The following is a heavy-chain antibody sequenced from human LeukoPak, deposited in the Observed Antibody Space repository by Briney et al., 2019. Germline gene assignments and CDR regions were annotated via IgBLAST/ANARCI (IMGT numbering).Heavy chain of an antibody. CDR3: ARPYDNNDYYSY. CDR1: GYTFTVSY. J-gene: IGHJ4*02. CDR2: INPNSGGT. V-gene: IGHV1-2*02. D-gene: IGHD2-21*02. Sequence: GASVRVSCKASGYTFTVSYMQWVRQAPGQGLEWMGWINPNSGGTSYAQKFQGRVTMTRDTSISTAYMELTRLRFDDTAVYYCARPYDNNDYYSYWGQGTLVTVSS.